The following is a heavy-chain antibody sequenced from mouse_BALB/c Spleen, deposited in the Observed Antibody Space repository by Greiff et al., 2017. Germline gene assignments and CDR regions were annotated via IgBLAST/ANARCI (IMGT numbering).Heavy chain of an antibody. CDR1: GYSFTSYW. Sequence: QVQLKESGPQLVRPGASVKISCKASGYSFTSYWMHWVKQRPGQGLEWIGMIDPSDSETRLNQKFKDKATLTVDKSSSTAYMQLSSPTSEDSAVYYCARADYGSRGYFDYWGQGTTLTVSS. V-gene: IGHV1S126*01. CDR3: ARADYGSRGYFDY. D-gene: IGHD1-1*01. CDR2: IDPSDSET. J-gene: IGHJ2*01.